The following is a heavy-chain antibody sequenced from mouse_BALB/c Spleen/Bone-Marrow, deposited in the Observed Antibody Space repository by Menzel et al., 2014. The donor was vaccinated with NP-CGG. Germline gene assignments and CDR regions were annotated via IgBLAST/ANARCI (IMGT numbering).Heavy chain of an antibody. J-gene: IGHJ3*01. D-gene: IGHD1-1*01. CDR1: GYAFSSSW. Sequence: LQQSGPELVKPGASVKFSCKASGYAFSSSWMNWVKQRPGQGLEWIGRIYPGDGDTNYNGKFKGKATLTADKSSSTAYMQLSSVTSVDSAVYFCARSGSSWFAYWGQGTLVAVSA. CDR2: IYPGDGDT. V-gene: IGHV1-82*01. CDR3: ARSGSSWFAY.